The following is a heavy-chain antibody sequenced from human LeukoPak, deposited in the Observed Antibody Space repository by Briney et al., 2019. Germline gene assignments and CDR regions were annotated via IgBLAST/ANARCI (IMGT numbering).Heavy chain of an antibody. Sequence: MSSETLSLTCSVSGASNTSYYWNWIRQAPGKGLEWIGYIYSDGTTSYSPSLRSRVTISIDTSRNQFSLKLSSVTAADAAVYYCARDTRSYDTSGYYYFDYWGQGALVTVSS. V-gene: IGHV4-59*01. CDR3: ARDTRSYDTSGYYYFDY. CDR1: GASNTSYY. CDR2: IYSDGTT. J-gene: IGHJ4*02. D-gene: IGHD3-22*01.